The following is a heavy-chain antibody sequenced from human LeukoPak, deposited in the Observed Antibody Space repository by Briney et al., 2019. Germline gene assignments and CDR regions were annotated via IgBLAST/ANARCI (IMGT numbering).Heavy chain of an antibody. V-gene: IGHV3-23*01. D-gene: IGHD3-22*01. CDR1: GFNLRDYP. CDR3: ARRGYESSGPKYYFDH. Sequence: GGSLRLSCSAWGFNLRDYPMTGVGQAPGKGLQWVSLFDRGSLDTYYADSVRGRFTVSRDNDKNTLYLQMNSLRAEDTAVYYCARRGYESSGPKYYFDHWGQGILVTVSS. J-gene: IGHJ4*02. CDR2: FDRGSLDT.